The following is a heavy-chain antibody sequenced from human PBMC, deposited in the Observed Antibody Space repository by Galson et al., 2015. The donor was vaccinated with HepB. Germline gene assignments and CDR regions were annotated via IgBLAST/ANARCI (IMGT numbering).Heavy chain of an antibody. J-gene: IGHJ5*02. D-gene: IGHD3-10*01. CDR3: ARGLGSGNNWFDP. V-gene: IGHV3-66*01. Sequence: SLRLSCAASGFTVGSNYMSWVRQAPGKGLEWVSVIYSGGTIYYADSVKGRFTISRDNAKNSLYLQMNSLRAEDTAVYYCARGLGSGNNWFDPWGQGTLVTVSS. CDR2: IYSGGTI. CDR1: GFTVGSNY.